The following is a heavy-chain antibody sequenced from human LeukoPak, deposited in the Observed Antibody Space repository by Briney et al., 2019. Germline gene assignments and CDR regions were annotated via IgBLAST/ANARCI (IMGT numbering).Heavy chain of an antibody. CDR2: IRSDGSET. V-gene: IGHV3-33*08. CDR1: GFTFSSYA. D-gene: IGHD1-14*01. J-gene: IGHJ5*02. CDR3: ARDSCFNPSCFDQ. Sequence: HPGGSLRLSCAASGFTFSSYAMSWVRQAPGKGLEWVAAIRSDGSETFYAESVKGRLTVSRDQSKNTLYLQIDSLRADDTALYYCARDSCFNPSCFDQRGQGTLVTVSS.